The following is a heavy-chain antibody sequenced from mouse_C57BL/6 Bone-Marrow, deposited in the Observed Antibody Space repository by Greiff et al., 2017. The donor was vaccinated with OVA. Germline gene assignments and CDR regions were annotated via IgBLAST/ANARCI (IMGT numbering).Heavy chain of an antibody. V-gene: IGHV5-17*01. J-gene: IGHJ2*01. Sequence: EVQGVESGGGLVKPGGSLKLSCAASGFTFSDYGMHWVRQAPEKGLEWVAYISSGSSTIYYADTVKGRFTISRDNAKNTLFLQMTSLRSEDTAMYYCARRFYDYPYYFDYWGQGTTLTVSS. CDR2: ISSGSSTI. CDR1: GFTFSDYG. D-gene: IGHD2-4*01. CDR3: ARRFYDYPYYFDY.